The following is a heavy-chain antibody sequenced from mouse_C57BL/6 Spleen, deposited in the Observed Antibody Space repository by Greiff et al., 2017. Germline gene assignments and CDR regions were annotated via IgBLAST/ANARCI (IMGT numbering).Heavy chain of an antibody. CDR3: ATTVVPYYFDY. CDR1: GYAFTNYL. D-gene: IGHD1-1*01. J-gene: IGHJ2*01. CDR2: INPGSGGT. Sequence: QVQLQQSGAELVRPGTSVKVSCKASGYAFTNYLIEWVKQRPGQGLEWIGVINPGSGGTNYNEKFKGKATLTADKSSSTAYMQLSSLTSEDSAVXFCATTVVPYYFDYWGKGTTLTVSS. V-gene: IGHV1-54*01.